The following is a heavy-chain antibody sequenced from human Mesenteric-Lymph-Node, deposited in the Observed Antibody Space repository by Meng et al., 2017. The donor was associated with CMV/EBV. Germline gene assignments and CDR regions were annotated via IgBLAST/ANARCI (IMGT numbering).Heavy chain of an antibody. Sequence: GYVSGYYWSWIRQPPGKGLEWIGEINHSGSTNYNPSLKSRVTISVDTSKNQFSLKLSSVTAADTAVYYCARAGRMVRGVIRLRPFDYWGQGTLVTVSS. CDR3: ARAGRMVRGVIRLRPFDY. D-gene: IGHD3-10*01. J-gene: IGHJ4*02. CDR1: GYVSGYY. V-gene: IGHV4-34*01. CDR2: INHSGST.